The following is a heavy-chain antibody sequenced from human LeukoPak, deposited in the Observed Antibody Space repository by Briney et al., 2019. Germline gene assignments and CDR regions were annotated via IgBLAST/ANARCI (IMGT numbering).Heavy chain of an antibody. J-gene: IGHJ4*02. V-gene: IGHV4-30-4*07. Sequence: PSETLSLTCAVSGGSISSGGYSWSWIRQPPGKGLEWIGYIYYSGSTYYNPSLKSRVTISVDTSKNQFSLKLSSVTAADTAVYYCARAAATTNFDYWGQGTLVTVSS. CDR1: GGSISSGGYS. CDR3: ARAAATTNFDY. D-gene: IGHD5-24*01. CDR2: IYYSGST.